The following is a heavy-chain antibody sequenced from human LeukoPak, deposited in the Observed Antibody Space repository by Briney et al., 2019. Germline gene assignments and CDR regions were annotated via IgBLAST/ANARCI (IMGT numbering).Heavy chain of an antibody. CDR3: ARGGLTTWKYHFDY. V-gene: IGHV1-2*06. J-gene: IGHJ4*02. Sequence: ASVKVSCKASGYTFTGYYMHWVRQAPGQGLEWMGRINPNSGGTNYAQKFQGRVTMTRDTSISTAYMELSSLRSEDTAVYYCARGGLTTWKYHFDYWGQGTLVTVSS. D-gene: IGHD4-17*01. CDR1: GYTFTGYY. CDR2: INPNSGGT.